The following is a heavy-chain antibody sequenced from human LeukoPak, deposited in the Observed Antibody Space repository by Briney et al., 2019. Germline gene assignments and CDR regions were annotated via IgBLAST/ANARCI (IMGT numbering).Heavy chain of an antibody. CDR3: ARDYYDSSGLNFDY. CDR2: IIAIFGRA. V-gene: IGHV1-69*05. CDR1: GGTFSSYA. J-gene: IGHJ4*02. D-gene: IGHD3-22*01. Sequence: SVKVSCKASGGTFSSYAISWVRQAPGQGLEWMGRIIAIFGRANYAQKFRGRVTITTDEFTSTAYMELSSLRSEDTAVYYCARDYYDSSGLNFDYWGQGTLVTVSS.